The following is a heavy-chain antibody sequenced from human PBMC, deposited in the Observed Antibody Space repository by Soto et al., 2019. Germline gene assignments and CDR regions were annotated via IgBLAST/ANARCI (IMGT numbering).Heavy chain of an antibody. CDR1: GGSISSSSYY. V-gene: IGHV4-39*01. CDR3: ARLGPSLWSSSWLSEFDY. J-gene: IGHJ4*02. Sequence: QLQLQESGPGLVKPSETLSLTCTVSGGSISSSSYYWGWIRQPPGKGLEWIGSIYYSGSTYYNPSLKSRVTISVDTSKNQFSLKLSSVTAADTAVYYCARLGPSLWSSSWLSEFDYWGQGTLVTVSS. D-gene: IGHD6-13*01. CDR2: IYYSGST.